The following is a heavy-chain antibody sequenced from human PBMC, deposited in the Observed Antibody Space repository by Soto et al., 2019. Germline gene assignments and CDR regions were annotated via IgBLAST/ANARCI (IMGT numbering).Heavy chain of an antibody. J-gene: IGHJ4*02. CDR2: GHYSGST. CDR3: TRGGSGHPFDY. CDR1: GVSVTGHY. Sequence: PSEPLFLTCPGSGVSVTGHYWTCVRQPPGKGLEWIGNGHYSGSTHYIPSLKSRVIISVDTSENQSSLKPFSVTTADTAVYYCTRGGSGHPFDYWGQGTLVTVSS. D-gene: IGHD1-26*01. V-gene: IGHV4-59*02.